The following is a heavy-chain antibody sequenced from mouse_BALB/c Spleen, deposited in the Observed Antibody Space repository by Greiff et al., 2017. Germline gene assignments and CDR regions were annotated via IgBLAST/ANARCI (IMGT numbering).Heavy chain of an antibody. J-gene: IGHJ4*01. CDR3: ARDGYYVYAMDY. CDR1: GFSLTSYG. D-gene: IGHD2-3*01. Sequence: VQVVESGPGLVAPSQSLSITCTVSGFSLTSYGVHWVRQPPGKGLEWLGVIWAGGSTNYNSALMSRLSISKDNSKSQVFLKMNSLQTDDTAMYYCARDGYYVYAMDYWGQGTSVTVSS. V-gene: IGHV2-9*02. CDR2: IWAGGST.